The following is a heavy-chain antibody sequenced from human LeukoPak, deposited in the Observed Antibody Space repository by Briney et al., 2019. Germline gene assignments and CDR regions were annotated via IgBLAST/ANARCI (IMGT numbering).Heavy chain of an antibody. J-gene: IGHJ4*02. D-gene: IGHD5-18*01. CDR3: AREGQLWRHFDY. V-gene: IGHV3-48*03. CDR1: GFTFSSYE. Sequence: PGGSLRLSCAASGFTFSSYEMNWVRQAPGKGLERVSYISSSGSTIYYADSVKGRFTISRDNAKNSLYLQMNSLRAEDTAVYYCAREGQLWRHFDYWGQGTLVTVSS. CDR2: ISSSGSTI.